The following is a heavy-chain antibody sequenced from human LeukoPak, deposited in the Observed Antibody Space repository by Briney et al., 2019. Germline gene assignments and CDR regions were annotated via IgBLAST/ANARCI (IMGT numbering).Heavy chain of an antibody. Sequence: SETLSLTCTVSGYSISSGYYWGWNRQPPGKGLEWIGSIFHSGTTYYNPSLKSRVTISVDTSKNQFSLRLSSVTAADTAVYFCAKPTRSAGTNSCYYMDVWGTGTTVTVSS. CDR3: AKPTRSAGTNSCYYMDV. CDR1: GYSISSGYY. J-gene: IGHJ6*03. D-gene: IGHD6-13*01. CDR2: IFHSGTT. V-gene: IGHV4-38-2*02.